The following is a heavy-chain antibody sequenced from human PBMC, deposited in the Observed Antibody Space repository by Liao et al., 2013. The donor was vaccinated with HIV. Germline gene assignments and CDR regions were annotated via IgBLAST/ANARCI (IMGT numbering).Heavy chain of an antibody. CDR1: GGSISSYY. J-gene: IGHJ5*02. Sequence: QVQLQESGPGLVKPSETLSLICTVSGGSISSYYWSWIRQPLGKRLEWIGYISSSGSTLYNPSLRSRVTISVDTSKNQFSLKLSSVTAADTAVYYCAREGYGDYDWFDPWGQGTLVTVSS. CDR3: AREGYGDYDWFDP. D-gene: IGHD4-17*01. V-gene: IGHV4-59*12. CDR2: ISSSGST.